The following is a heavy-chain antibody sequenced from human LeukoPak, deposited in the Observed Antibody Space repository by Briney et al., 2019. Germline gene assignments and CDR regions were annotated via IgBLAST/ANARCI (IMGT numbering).Heavy chain of an antibody. J-gene: IGHJ4*02. D-gene: IGHD1-1*01. CDR1: GFTFSSYA. Sequence: PGRSLRLSCAASGFTFSSYAMHWVRQAPGKGLEWVAVISYDGSNKYYEDSVKGRFTISSANSKTTLNLQMNSLRAEDTAVYYCAGRLGSFWSDTTGTPDDAIDYWGQGTLVTVSS. V-gene: IGHV3-30*01. CDR3: AGRLGSFWSDTTGTPDDAIDY. CDR2: ISYDGSNK.